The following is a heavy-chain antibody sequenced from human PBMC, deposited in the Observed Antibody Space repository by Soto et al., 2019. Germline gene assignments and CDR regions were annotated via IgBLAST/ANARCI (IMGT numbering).Heavy chain of an antibody. J-gene: IGHJ6*02. V-gene: IGHV1-46*01. CDR3: ARDPIAAAGYYYYGMDV. Sequence: QVQLVQSGAEVKKPGASVKVSCKASGYTFTSYYMHWVRQAPGQGLEWMGIINPSGGSTSYAQKFQGRVNMTRDTYTSTVYMELSSLRSEDTAVYYCARDPIAAAGYYYYGMDVWGQGTTVTVSS. CDR2: INPSGGST. CDR1: GYTFTSYY. D-gene: IGHD6-13*01.